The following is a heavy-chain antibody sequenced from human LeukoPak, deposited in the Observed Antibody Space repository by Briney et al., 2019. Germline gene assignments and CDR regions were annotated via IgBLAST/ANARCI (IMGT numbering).Heavy chain of an antibody. V-gene: IGHV3-23*01. Sequence: GGSLRLSCAASGFTFSSYAMSWVRQAPGKGLEWVSSISDSGSRSFADSVKGRFTIPRDNPQKTLFLQMNSLRIEDTAIYYCAKSQGGTYYYSCMDGWGQGTTVTVSS. D-gene: IGHD2-15*01. J-gene: IGHJ6*02. CDR2: ISDSGSR. CDR1: GFTFSSYA. CDR3: AKSQGGTYYYSCMDG.